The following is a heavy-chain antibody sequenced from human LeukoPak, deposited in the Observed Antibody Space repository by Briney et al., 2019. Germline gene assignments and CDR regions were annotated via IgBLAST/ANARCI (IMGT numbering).Heavy chain of an antibody. D-gene: IGHD3-3*01. Sequence: GGSLRLSCAASGFTVSSNYMSWVRQAPGKGLEWVSVIYNGGSTYYADSVKGRFTISRDNSKNTLYLQMNSLRAEDTAVYYCASQYYDFWSGYYPSFGYWGQGTLVTVSS. CDR1: GFTVSSNY. CDR2: IYNGGST. CDR3: ASQYYDFWSGYYPSFGY. V-gene: IGHV3-66*02. J-gene: IGHJ4*02.